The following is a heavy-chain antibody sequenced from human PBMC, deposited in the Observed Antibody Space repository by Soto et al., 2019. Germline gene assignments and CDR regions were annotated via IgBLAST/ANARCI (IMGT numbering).Heavy chain of an antibody. D-gene: IGHD3-16*02. J-gene: IGHJ4*02. CDR1: GHSITSHY. CDR2: IIPIFGTA. CDR3: ARDSVVWGCYRYRSPYFDY. V-gene: IGHV1-69*13. Sequence: SVKVSCKASGHSITSHYMHWVRQAPGQGLEWMGGIIPIFGTANYAQKFQGRDKNTADESTSTAYMELSSLRSEDTAVYYCARDSVVWGCYRYRSPYFDYWGQ.